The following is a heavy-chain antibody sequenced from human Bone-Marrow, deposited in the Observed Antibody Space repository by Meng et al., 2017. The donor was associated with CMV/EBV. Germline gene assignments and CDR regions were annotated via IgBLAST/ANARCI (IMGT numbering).Heavy chain of an antibody. CDR1: GGSFSGYY. CDR3: ARGAGLDY. CDR2: IYYSGST. J-gene: IGHJ4*02. V-gene: IGHV4-34*01. Sequence: SETLSLTCAVYGGSFSGYYWSWIRQPPGKGLEWIGSIYYSGSTYYNPSLKSRVTISVDTSKNQFSLKLSSVTAADTAVYYCARGAGLDYWGQGTLVTVSS.